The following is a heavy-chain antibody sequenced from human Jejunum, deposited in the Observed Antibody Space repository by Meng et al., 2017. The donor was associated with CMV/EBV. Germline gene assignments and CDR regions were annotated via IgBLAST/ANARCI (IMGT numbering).Heavy chain of an antibody. CDR2: ISVGGDIT. D-gene: IGHD2-21*02. CDR3: AKGKGAHCDGDCSSRILDH. Sequence: TFSNYAMSWVRQAPGKGLEWVSLISVGGDITHYADSVRGRFSISRDNSKNTLYLQMSSLRAEDTAIYSCAKGKGAHCDGDCSSRILDHWGQGTLVTVSS. J-gene: IGHJ4*02. V-gene: IGHV3-23*01. CDR1: TFSNYA.